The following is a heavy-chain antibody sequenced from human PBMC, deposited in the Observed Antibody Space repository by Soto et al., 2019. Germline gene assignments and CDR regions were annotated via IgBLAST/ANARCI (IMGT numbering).Heavy chain of an antibody. D-gene: IGHD1-26*01. Sequence: EVQLLESGGGLVQPGGSLRLSCAASGFTFSSYAMTWVRQAPGKGLEWVSVITGGVGVTYYADSVKGRFTIYRDNYKNMLYLRINCLRVEDTAVYTCAKFHAESFNKWYFHYWGQGTLVTVSS. J-gene: IGHJ4*02. CDR1: GFTFSSYA. CDR2: ITGGVGVT. CDR3: AKFHAESFNKWYFHY. V-gene: IGHV3-23*01.